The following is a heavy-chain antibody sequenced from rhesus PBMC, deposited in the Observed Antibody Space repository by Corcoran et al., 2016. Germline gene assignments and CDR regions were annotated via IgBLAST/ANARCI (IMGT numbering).Heavy chain of an antibody. V-gene: IGHV4-127*01. D-gene: IGHD4-29*01. CDR1: GSSISRGYG. CDR2: IGGSSGST. Sequence: QVQLQESGPGLVKPSETLSLTCAVSGSSISRGYGWCWIRQPPGKGLEWIGYIGGSSGSTNYNPSLKSRVTISKDTSKNQVSLKLSSVTAADTAVYYCARGFDYGTYWGQGVLVTVSS. J-gene: IGHJ4*01. CDR3: ARGFDYGTY.